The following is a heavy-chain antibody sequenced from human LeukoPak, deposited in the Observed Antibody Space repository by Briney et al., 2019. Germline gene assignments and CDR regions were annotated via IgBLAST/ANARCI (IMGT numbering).Heavy chain of an antibody. CDR2: INSDGSST. D-gene: IGHD3-9*01. J-gene: IGHJ4*02. Sequence: PGGSLRLSCAASGFTFSSYWMHWVRQAPGKGLVWVSRINSDGSSTSYAGSVKGRFTISRDNAKNTLYLQMNSLRAEDTAVYYCARDHMYYDILTGYYGGYFDYWGQGTLVTVSS. V-gene: IGHV3-74*01. CDR1: GFTFSSYW. CDR3: ARDHMYYDILTGYYGGYFDY.